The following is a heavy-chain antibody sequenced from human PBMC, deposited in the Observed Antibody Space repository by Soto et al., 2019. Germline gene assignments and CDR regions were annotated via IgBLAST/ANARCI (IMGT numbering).Heavy chain of an antibody. CDR1: GFTFSSYG. J-gene: IGHJ4*02. D-gene: IGHD5-12*01. CDR3: ARAGGYGGYYFDY. V-gene: IGHV3-33*01. Sequence: GGSLRLSCAASGFTFSSYGMHWVRQAPGKGLEWVAVIWYDGSNKYYADSVKGRFTISRDNSKNTLYLQMNSLRAEGTAVYYCARAGGYGGYYFDYWGQGTLVTVSS. CDR2: IWYDGSNK.